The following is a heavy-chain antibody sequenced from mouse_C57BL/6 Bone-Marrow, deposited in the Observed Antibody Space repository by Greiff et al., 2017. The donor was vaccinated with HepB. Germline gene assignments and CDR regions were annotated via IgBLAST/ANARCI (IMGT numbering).Heavy chain of an antibody. V-gene: IGHV1-18*01. CDR2: INPNNGGT. CDR1: GYTFTDYN. J-gene: IGHJ3*01. Sequence: VQLQQSGPELVKPGASVKIPCKASGYTFTDYNMDWVKQSNGKSLEWIGDINPNNGGTIYNQKFKGKATLTVDKSSSTASMELRSLTSEDTAVYYCARPHYGSSYTAWFADWGQGTLVTVSA. CDR3: ARPHYGSSYTAWFAD. D-gene: IGHD1-1*01.